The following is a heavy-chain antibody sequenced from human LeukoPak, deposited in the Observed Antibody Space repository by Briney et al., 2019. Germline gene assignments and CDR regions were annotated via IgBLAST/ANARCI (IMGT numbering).Heavy chain of an antibody. CDR3: AREGRRGLGYCSGGSCSRPFDP. Sequence: ASVKVSCKASGYTFTGYYMHWVRQAPGQGLEWMGWINPNSGGTNYAQKFQGRVTMTRDTSISTAYMELSRLRSDDTAVYYCAREGRRGLGYCSGGSCSRPFDPWGQGTLVTVSS. V-gene: IGHV1-2*02. CDR1: GYTFTGYY. J-gene: IGHJ5*02. CDR2: INPNSGGT. D-gene: IGHD2-15*01.